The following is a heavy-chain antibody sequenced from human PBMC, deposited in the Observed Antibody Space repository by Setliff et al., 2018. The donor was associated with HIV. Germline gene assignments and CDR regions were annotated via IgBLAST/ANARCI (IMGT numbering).Heavy chain of an antibody. J-gene: IGHJ4*02. CDR2: MCDSETT. Sequence: PSETLSLTCAVSDYSISSGYYWGWIRQPPGKGLQWIGAMCDSETTYYNPSLKSRVTMSVDASRNRFSLKLSSVTAADTAIYYCARHQKVSFMSDHWGQGMLVTVSS. V-gene: IGHV4-38-2*01. D-gene: IGHD3-16*01. CDR3: ARHQKVSFMSDH. CDR1: DYSISSGYY.